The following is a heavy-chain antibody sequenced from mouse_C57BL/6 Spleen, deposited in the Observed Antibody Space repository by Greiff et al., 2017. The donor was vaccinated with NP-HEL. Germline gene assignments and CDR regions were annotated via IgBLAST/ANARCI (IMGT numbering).Heavy chain of an antibody. CDR2: IDPETGGT. V-gene: IGHV1-15*01. CDR1: GYTFTDYE. D-gene: IGHD2-5*01. CDR3: TNSNYYAMDY. Sequence: QVHVKQSGAELVRPGASVTLSCKASGYTFTDYEMHWVKQTPVHGLEWIGAIDPETGGTAYNQKFKGKAILTADKSSSTAYMELRSLTSEDSAVYYCTNSNYYAMDYWGQGTSVTVSS. J-gene: IGHJ4*01.